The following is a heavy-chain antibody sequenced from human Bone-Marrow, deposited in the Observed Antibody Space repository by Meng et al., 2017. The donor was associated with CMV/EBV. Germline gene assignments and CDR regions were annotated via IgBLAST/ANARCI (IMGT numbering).Heavy chain of an antibody. CDR3: ARGQRSHYSSSSYMYV. Sequence: ASVKVSCKASGYTFTGYYMHWVRQAPGQGLEWMGWINPNSGGTNYAQKFQGRVTMTRDTSISTAYMELSRLRSDDTAVYYCARGQRSHYSSSSYMYVWGQRTTVTVSS. V-gene: IGHV1-2*02. CDR2: INPNSGGT. J-gene: IGHJ6*01. CDR1: GYTFTGYY. D-gene: IGHD6-6*01.